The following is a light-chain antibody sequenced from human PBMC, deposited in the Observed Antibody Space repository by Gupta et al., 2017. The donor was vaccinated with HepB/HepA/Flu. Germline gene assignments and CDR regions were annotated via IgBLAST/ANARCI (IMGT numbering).Light chain of an antibody. CDR1: SGSVSTSYY. CDR2: STN. J-gene: IGLJ3*02. Sequence: QTVVTQEPSFSVSPGGTVPPTCGLSSGSVSTSYYPSWYQQTPGQAPRTLIYSTNTPSSGVPDRFSGSILGNKAALTITGAQADDESDYYCVLYMGSGIRVFGGGTKLTVL. V-gene: IGLV8-61*01. CDR3: VLYMGSGIRV.